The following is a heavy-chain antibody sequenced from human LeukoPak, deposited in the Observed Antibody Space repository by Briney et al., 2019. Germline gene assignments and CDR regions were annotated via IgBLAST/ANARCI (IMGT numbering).Heavy chain of an antibody. CDR3: ARDYYCSGGSCSDCFDP. J-gene: IGHJ5*02. D-gene: IGHD2-15*01. Sequence: ASVKVSCKASGYTFTSYGISWVRQAPGQGLEWMGWISAYNGNTNYAQKLQGRVIMTTDTSTSTAYMELRSLRSDDTAVYYCARDYYCSGGSCSDCFDPWGQGTLVTVSS. V-gene: IGHV1-18*01. CDR2: ISAYNGNT. CDR1: GYTFTSYG.